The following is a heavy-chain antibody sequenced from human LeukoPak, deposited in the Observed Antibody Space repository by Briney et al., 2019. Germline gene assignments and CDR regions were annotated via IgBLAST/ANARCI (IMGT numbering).Heavy chain of an antibody. CDR1: GFTFDDYA. D-gene: IGHD6-19*01. V-gene: IGHV3-9*03. J-gene: IGHJ3*02. CDR3: AKDQNRYSSGWWNAFDI. CDR2: ISWNSGSI. Sequence: PGGSLRLSCAASGFTFDDYAMHWVRQAPGKGLEWVSGISWNSGSIGYADSVKGRFTISRDNAKNSLYLQMNSLRAEDMALYYCAKDQNRYSSGWWNAFDIWGQGTMLTVSS.